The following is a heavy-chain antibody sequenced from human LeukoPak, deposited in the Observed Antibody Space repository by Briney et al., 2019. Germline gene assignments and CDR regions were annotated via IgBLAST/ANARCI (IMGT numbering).Heavy chain of an antibody. CDR2: IWYDGSNK. Sequence: GGSLRLSCAASGFTFSSYGMHWVRQAPGKGLEWVAVIWYDGSNKYYADSVKGRFTISRDNSKNTLYPQMNSLRAEDTAVYYCAKGIAVAGTNYWGQGTLVTVSS. J-gene: IGHJ4*02. CDR3: AKGIAVAGTNY. CDR1: GFTFSSYG. D-gene: IGHD6-19*01. V-gene: IGHV3-33*06.